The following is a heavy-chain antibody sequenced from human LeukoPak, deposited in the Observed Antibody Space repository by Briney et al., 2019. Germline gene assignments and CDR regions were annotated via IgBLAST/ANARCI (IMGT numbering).Heavy chain of an antibody. CDR1: GGSLSGYY. J-gene: IGHJ4*02. CDR2: INHSGST. V-gene: IGHV4-34*01. Sequence: SETLSLTCAVYGGSLSGYYWSWIRQPPGKGLEWIGEINHSGSTNYNPSLKSRVTISVDTSKNQFSLKLSSVTAADTAVYYCARGTHSGWYVYWGQGTLVTVSS. D-gene: IGHD6-19*01. CDR3: ARGTHSGWYVY.